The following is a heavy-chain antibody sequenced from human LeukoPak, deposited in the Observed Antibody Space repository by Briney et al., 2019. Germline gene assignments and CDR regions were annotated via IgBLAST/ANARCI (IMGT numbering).Heavy chain of an antibody. CDR1: GGSISSSSYY. Sequence: SETLSLTCTVSGGSISSSSYYWGWIRQPVGKGLEWIGRFSTTGSTNYNPSLNSRVTISIDKSKNQFSLRLRSVTAADTAIYYCARMITKGANSLMYYYYHMDVWGKGTTVTTSS. CDR2: FSTTGST. D-gene: IGHD1-26*01. CDR3: ARMITKGANSLMYYYYHMDV. V-gene: IGHV4-61*02. J-gene: IGHJ6*03.